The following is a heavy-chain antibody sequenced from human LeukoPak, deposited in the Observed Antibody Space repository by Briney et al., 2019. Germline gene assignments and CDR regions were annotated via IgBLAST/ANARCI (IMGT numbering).Heavy chain of an antibody. CDR2: ISAYNGHT. D-gene: IGHD3-22*01. CDR1: GGTFSSYA. J-gene: IGHJ3*02. Sequence: ASVKVSCKASGGTFSSYAISWVRQAPGQGLEWMGWISAYNGHTNSAQRLQGRVTMTTDTSTSTAYMELRSLRSDDTAVYYCARDWGSEDFYDSSGYHYGDAFDIWGQGTMVTVSS. CDR3: ARDWGSEDFYDSSGYHYGDAFDI. V-gene: IGHV1-18*01.